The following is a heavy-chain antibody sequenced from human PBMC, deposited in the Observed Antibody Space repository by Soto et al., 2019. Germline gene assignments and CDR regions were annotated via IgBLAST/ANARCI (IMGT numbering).Heavy chain of an antibody. Sequence: QVQLQESGPGPVKPSETLSLTCTVSGGSISSYYWSWIRQPPGKGLEWIGYIYYSGSTNYNPSLKSRVTTSVDTSKNQFSLKLSSVTAADTAVYYCARANYDILTGYHFDYWGQGTLVTVSS. CDR1: GGSISSYY. CDR2: IYYSGST. D-gene: IGHD3-9*01. CDR3: ARANYDILTGYHFDY. V-gene: IGHV4-59*01. J-gene: IGHJ4*02.